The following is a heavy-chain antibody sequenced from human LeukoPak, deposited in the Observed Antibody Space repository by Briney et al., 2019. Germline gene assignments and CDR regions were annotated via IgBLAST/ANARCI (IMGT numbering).Heavy chain of an antibody. Sequence: PGGSLRLSCAASGFTFSSSWMNWVRQAPGKGLEWVANIKQDGSEKYYVDSVKGRFTISRDNAKNSLYLQMDTLRAEDTAVYYCASLDYWGHGTLVTVSS. CDR2: IKQDGSEK. CDR1: GFTFSSSW. J-gene: IGHJ4*01. V-gene: IGHV3-7*01. CDR3: ASLDY.